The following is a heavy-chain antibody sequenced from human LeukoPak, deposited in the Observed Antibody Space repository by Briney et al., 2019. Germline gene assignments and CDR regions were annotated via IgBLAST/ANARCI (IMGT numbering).Heavy chain of an antibody. D-gene: IGHD4-11*01. Sequence: GGSLRLSCAASGFTFNTYWMIWVRQAPGKGLEWVANINQDGSVRYYVDSVKGRFTISRDNAKNSLYLQMNSLRAEDTAVYYCARKGLPDYWGQGTLVTVSS. V-gene: IGHV3-7*01. CDR3: ARKGLPDY. CDR2: INQDGSVR. J-gene: IGHJ4*02. CDR1: GFTFNTYW.